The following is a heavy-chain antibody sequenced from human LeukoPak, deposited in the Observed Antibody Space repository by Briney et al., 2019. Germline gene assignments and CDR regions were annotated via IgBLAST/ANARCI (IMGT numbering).Heavy chain of an antibody. J-gene: IGHJ3*02. D-gene: IGHD5-24*01. CDR3: ASPIDGYKTGNDAFDI. CDR2: IYTTGGT. V-gene: IGHV3-53*01. CDR1: GFTVSDNA. Sequence: PGGSLRLSCTVSGFTVSDNAMSWVRQAPGKGLKWVSFIYTTGGTHNSDSVKGRFTISRDSSKNTLYLQMNSLRPEDTAVYYCASPIDGYKTGNDAFDIWGQGTMVTVSS.